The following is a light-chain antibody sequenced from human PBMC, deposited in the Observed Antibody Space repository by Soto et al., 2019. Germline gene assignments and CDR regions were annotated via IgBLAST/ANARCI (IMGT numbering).Light chain of an antibody. CDR3: QQYDNLWT. V-gene: IGKV1-33*01. Sequence: DIQMTQSPSSLSASVGDRVTITCQASQDISNYLNWYQQKPGKAPKLLIYDASNLETGVPSRFSGSGSGTDFTFTISSLQPEDIAIYYCQQYDNLWTFGQGTKVEIK. CDR2: DAS. J-gene: IGKJ1*01. CDR1: QDISNY.